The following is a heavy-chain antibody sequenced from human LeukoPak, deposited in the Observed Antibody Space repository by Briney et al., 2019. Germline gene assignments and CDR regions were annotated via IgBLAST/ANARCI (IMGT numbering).Heavy chain of an antibody. J-gene: IGHJ4*02. Sequence: SEALSLTCTVSGGSISNSNYYWGWIREPPEKGLVWIGSIYYSRSTFCNPSLKSRVTISVDTSKNQFSLKLSSVTAADTAVYYCARHEEYGGKPSYFDYWGQGTLVTVSS. CDR1: GGSISNSNYY. CDR3: ARHEEYGGKPSYFDY. CDR2: IYYSRST. D-gene: IGHD4-23*01. V-gene: IGHV4-39*01.